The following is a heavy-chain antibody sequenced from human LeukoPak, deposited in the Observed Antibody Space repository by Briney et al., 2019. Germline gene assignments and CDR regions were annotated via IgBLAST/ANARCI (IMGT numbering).Heavy chain of an antibody. V-gene: IGHV3-23*01. D-gene: IGHD5-18*01. J-gene: IGHJ4*02. Sequence: GGPLRLSCAASGFTFSNYAVSWVRQAPGKGLEWVSSISGSGGTTYYADSVKGRFTISRDNSKNTLYLQMNSLRAEDAAVYYCAKEEGYIYGLLDYWGQGTLVSVSS. CDR2: ISGSGGTT. CDR1: GFTFSNYA. CDR3: AKEEGYIYGLLDY.